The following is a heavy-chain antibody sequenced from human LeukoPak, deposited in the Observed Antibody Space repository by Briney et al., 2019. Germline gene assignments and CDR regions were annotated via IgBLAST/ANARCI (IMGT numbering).Heavy chain of an antibody. V-gene: IGHV3-23*01. D-gene: IGHD2-15*01. CDR3: AKGIGYCSGGSCYLYFDY. Sequence: GGSLRLSCAASGFTFSTYAMSWVRQAPGKGLEWVSAISGSDGSTYYADSVKGRFTISRDNSKNTLPLQMNSLRAEATAVYYCAKGIGYCSGGSCYLYFDYWGQGTLVTVSS. J-gene: IGHJ4*02. CDR2: ISGSDGST. CDR1: GFTFSTYA.